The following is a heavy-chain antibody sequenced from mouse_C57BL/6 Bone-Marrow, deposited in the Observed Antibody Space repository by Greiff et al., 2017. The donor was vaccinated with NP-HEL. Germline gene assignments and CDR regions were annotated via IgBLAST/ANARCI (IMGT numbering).Heavy chain of an antibody. CDR3: TTNWDRGFAY. Sequence: EVKLMESGAELVRPGASVKLSCTASGFNIKDDYMHWVKQRPEQGLEWIGWIDPENGDTEYASKFQGKATITADTSSNTAYLQLSSLTSEDTAVYYCTTNWDRGFAYWGQGTLVTVSA. CDR2: IDPENGDT. V-gene: IGHV14-4*01. D-gene: IGHD4-1*01. J-gene: IGHJ3*01. CDR1: GFNIKDDY.